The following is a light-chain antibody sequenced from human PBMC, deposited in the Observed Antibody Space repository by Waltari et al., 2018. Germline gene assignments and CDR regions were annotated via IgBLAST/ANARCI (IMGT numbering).Light chain of an antibody. Sequence: DIQMTQSHSSLSASVGDSVTITCRASQTVSSDLHWYQQRRGKAHKLLIYSASTLQSGGPSRFSGRGSGTDFARTISNLQPVDLATYFCQQNYVTPFTFGLGTKLEIK. CDR3: QQNYVTPFT. CDR1: QTVSSD. J-gene: IGKJ2*01. CDR2: SAS. V-gene: IGKV1-39*01.